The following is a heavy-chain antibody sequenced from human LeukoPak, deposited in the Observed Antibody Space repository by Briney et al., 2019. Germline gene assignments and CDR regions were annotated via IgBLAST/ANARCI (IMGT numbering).Heavy chain of an antibody. V-gene: IGHV4-59*01. J-gene: IGHJ6*02. D-gene: IGHD2-8*01. Sequence: PSETLSLTCTVSGGFIGSYYWSWIRQPPGKGLEWIGYTYYSGSTNYNPSLKSRVTISVDTSKSQFSLKLSSVTAADTAVYYCARDQDQTGVGYYYGMDVWGQGTTVTVSS. CDR2: TYYSGST. CDR1: GGFIGSYY. CDR3: ARDQDQTGVGYYYGMDV.